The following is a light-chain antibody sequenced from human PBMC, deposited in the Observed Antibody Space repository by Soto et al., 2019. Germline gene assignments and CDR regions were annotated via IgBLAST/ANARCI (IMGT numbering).Light chain of an antibody. CDR3: TSYTSSSTLV. J-gene: IGLJ2*01. Sequence: QSALTQPASVSGSPGQSITISCTGTSSDVGGYNYVSWYQQHPGRAPKLMIYDVTDRPSGVSSRFSGSKSGNTASLTISGLQAEDEAHYYCTSYTSSSTLVFGGGTKLTVL. V-gene: IGLV2-14*01. CDR2: DVT. CDR1: SSDVGGYNY.